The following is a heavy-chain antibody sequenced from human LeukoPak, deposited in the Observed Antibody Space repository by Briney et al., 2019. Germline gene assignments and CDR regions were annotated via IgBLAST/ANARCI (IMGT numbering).Heavy chain of an antibody. CDR1: GGTFSSYA. CDR2: IIPILGIA. CDR3: ASTSLGDIFPLDY. D-gene: IGHD3-9*01. J-gene: IGHJ4*02. Sequence: ASVKVSCKASGGTFSSYAISWVRQAPGQGLEWMGRIIPILGIANYAQKFQGRVTITADKSTSTAYMELSSLRSEDTAVYYCASTSLGDIFPLDYWGQGTLVTVSS. V-gene: IGHV1-69*04.